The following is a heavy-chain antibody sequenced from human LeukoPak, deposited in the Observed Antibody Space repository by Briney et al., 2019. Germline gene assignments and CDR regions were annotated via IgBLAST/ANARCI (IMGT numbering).Heavy chain of an antibody. CDR2: INHSGST. J-gene: IGHJ4*02. Sequence: ASETLSLTCAVYGGSFSGYYWSWIRQPPGKGLEWIGEINHSGSTNYNPSLKSRVTISVDTSKNQFSLKLSSVTAADTAVYYCARGQGLRYFDWLRRYYFDYWGQGTLVTVSS. D-gene: IGHD3-9*01. CDR1: GGSFSGYY. V-gene: IGHV4-34*01. CDR3: ARGQGLRYFDWLRRYYFDY.